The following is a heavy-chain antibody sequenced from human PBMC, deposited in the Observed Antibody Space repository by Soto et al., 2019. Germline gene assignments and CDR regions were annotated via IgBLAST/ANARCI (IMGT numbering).Heavy chain of an antibody. D-gene: IGHD3-10*01. CDR1: GGTFSSYT. J-gene: IGHJ5*02. V-gene: IGHV1-69*08. CDR3: ARDRSDNYYGSGSYSDWFDP. Sequence: QVQLVQSGAEVKKPGSSVKVSCKASGGTFSSYTISWVRQAPGQGLEWMGRIIPILGIANYAQKFQGRVTITADKSTSTAYMELSSLRSEDTAVYYCARDRSDNYYGSGSYSDWFDPWGQGTLVTVSS. CDR2: IIPILGIA.